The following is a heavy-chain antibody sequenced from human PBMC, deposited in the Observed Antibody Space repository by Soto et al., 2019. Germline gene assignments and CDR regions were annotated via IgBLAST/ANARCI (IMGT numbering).Heavy chain of an antibody. CDR1: GYTLTELS. CDR3: ATLIYGDYELGLVDY. D-gene: IGHD4-17*01. CDR2: FDPEDGET. J-gene: IGHJ4*02. V-gene: IGHV1-24*01. Sequence: QVQLVQSGAEVKKPGASVKVSCKVSGYTLTELSMHWVRQAPGKGLEWMGGFDPEDGETIYAQKFQGRVTMTEDTSTDTAYMELGSLRSEDTAVYHCATLIYGDYELGLVDYWGQGTLVTVSS.